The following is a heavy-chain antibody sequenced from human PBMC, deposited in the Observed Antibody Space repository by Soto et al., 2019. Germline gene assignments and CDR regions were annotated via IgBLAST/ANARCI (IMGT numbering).Heavy chain of an antibody. Sequence: EVQLVESGGGVVKPGGSLRLSCAASGFTFSRAWMNWVRQIPGKGLEWVGRIKSRIDGGTADYAAPVQGRFTISRDDAKTTLYLQMNSLKPENTAEYYCTTDLISGWADSWGQGSQVTVSS. J-gene: IGHJ4*02. CDR1: GFTFSRAW. CDR2: IKSRIDGGTA. D-gene: IGHD6-19*01. CDR3: TTDLISGWADS. V-gene: IGHV3-15*07.